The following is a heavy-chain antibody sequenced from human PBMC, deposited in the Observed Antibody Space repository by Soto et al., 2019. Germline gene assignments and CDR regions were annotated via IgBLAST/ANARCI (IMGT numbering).Heavy chain of an antibody. V-gene: IGHV4-34*01. CDR3: ARIYDFWSGPYYFDY. CDR1: GGSFSGYY. Sequence: SETLSLTCAVYGGSFSGYYWSWIRQPPGKGLEWIGEINHSGSTNYNPSLKSRVTISVDTSKNQFSLKLSSVTAADTAVYYCARIYDFWSGPYYFDYWGQGTLVTVSS. J-gene: IGHJ4*02. D-gene: IGHD3-3*01. CDR2: INHSGST.